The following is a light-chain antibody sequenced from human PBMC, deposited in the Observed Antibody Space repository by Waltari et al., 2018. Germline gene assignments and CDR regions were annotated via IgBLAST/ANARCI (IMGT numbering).Light chain of an antibody. CDR2: GAS. Sequence: EIVLTQSPGTLSLSPGERATVSCRASQSVSRSLAWYQQKPGQAPRLLIYGASNRATGIPDRFSGSGSGTDFSLTISRLEPDDFAVYYCQHYLRLPVTFGQGTTVEI. CDR1: QSVSRS. J-gene: IGKJ1*01. CDR3: QHYLRLPVT. V-gene: IGKV3-20*01.